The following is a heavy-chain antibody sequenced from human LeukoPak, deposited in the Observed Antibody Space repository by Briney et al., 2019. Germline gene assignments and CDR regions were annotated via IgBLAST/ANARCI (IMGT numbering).Heavy chain of an antibody. J-gene: IGHJ4*02. Sequence: GSLILPCPASGFTFSTYSMNWVRQAPGRGVEWVSYINGSSSSSDGCAKQYADSVKGRFTISRDNDKNSLYLQMNSLRDEDTAVYYCARGTGCDSWYIDYWGQGTMVSVSS. CDR2: INGSSSSSDGCAK. V-gene: IGHV3-48*02. D-gene: IGHD6-13*01. CDR1: GFTFSTYS. CDR3: ARGTGCDSWYIDY.